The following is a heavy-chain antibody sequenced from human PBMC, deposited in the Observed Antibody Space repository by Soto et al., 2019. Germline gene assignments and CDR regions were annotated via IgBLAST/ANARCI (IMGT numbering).Heavy chain of an antibody. CDR1: GFTFGSYW. D-gene: IGHD3-16*01. V-gene: IGHV3-7*01. Sequence: EVQMVESGGGLVQSGGSLRLSCAGSGFTFGSYWMSWVRQAPGKGLQWVANINQDESQKHYLGSVKGRFTIPKDNAKNSPYLQMSGLTSEDTAVYYCPRFAMGAYYLDVWGQGTTVTVSS. J-gene: IGHJ6*03. CDR3: PRFAMGAYYLDV. CDR2: INQDESQK.